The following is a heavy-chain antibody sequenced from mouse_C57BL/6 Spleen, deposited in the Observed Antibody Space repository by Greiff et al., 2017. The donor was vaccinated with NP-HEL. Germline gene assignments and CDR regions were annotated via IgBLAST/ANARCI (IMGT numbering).Heavy chain of an antibody. J-gene: IGHJ3*01. D-gene: IGHD4-1*01. CDR2: IYPRSGNT. CDR1: GYTFTSYW. Sequence: VQLQQSGAELVKPGASVKMSCKASGYTFTSYWITWVKQRPGQGLEWIGDIYPRSGNTYYNEKFKGKATLTADKSSSTAYMELRSLTSEDSAVYFCARGTGNWFAYWGQGTLVTVSA. V-gene: IGHV1-55*01. CDR3: ARGTGNWFAY.